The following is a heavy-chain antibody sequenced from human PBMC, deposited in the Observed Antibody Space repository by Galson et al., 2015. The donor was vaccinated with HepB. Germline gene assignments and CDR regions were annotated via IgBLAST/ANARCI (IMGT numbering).Heavy chain of an antibody. CDR3: ARSYNYYFYGMDV. Sequence: LSLTCTVSGGSISSYYWSWIRQPPGKGLEWIGYIYDNGNTNYNPSLQSRVTISLDMSKNQFSLKLSSVTAADTAVYYCARSYNYYFYGMDVWGQGTTVTVSS. D-gene: IGHD1-26*01. V-gene: IGHV4-59*01. CDR2: IYDNGNT. CDR1: GGSISSYY. J-gene: IGHJ6*02.